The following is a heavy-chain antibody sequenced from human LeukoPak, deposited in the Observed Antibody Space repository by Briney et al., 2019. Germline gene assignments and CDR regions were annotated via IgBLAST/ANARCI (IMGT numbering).Heavy chain of an antibody. CDR3: GKTTVGYSSGQKPAWPVDF. V-gene: IGHV3-23*01. CDR1: GFTFGSHA. J-gene: IGHJ4*02. CDR2: IFGSGGSP. Sequence: GGSLRLSCEASGFTFGSHAMYWVRQAPGKGLEWVAGIFGSGGSPHYADSVKGRLTISRDNPRNTVYLQINSLRDDDTAVYYCGKTTVGYSSGQKPAWPVDFWGQGTLVTVSS. D-gene: IGHD5-18*01.